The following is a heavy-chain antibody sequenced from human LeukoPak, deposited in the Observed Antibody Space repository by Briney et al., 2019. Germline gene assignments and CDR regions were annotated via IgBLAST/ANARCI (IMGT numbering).Heavy chain of an antibody. D-gene: IGHD2-2*01. J-gene: IGHJ4*02. Sequence: GRSLRLSCAASGFTFDDYAMHWVRQAPGKGLEWVSGISWNSGSIGYADSVKGRFTISRDNAKNSLYLQMHSLRAEDMALYYCAKDHWSCSSTSCYLDYWGQGTLVTVSS. CDR2: ISWNSGSI. CDR3: AKDHWSCSSTSCYLDY. V-gene: IGHV3-9*03. CDR1: GFTFDDYA.